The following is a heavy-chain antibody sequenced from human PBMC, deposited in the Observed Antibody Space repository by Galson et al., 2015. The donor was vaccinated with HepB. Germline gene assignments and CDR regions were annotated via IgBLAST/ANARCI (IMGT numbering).Heavy chain of an antibody. D-gene: IGHD4-17*01. V-gene: IGHV3-11*01. J-gene: IGHJ3*02. CDR2: ISSSGSTI. Sequence: SLRLSCAASGFTFSDYYMSWIRQAPGKGLEWVSYISSSGSTIYYADSVKGRFTISRDNAKNSLYLQMNSLRAEDTAVYYCAVMTTVTDDAFDIWGQGTMVTVSS. CDR1: GFTFSDYY. CDR3: AVMTTVTDDAFDI.